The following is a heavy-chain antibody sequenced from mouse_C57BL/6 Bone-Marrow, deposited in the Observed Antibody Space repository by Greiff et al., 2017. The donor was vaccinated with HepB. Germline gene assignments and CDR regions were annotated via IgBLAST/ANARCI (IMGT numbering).Heavy chain of an antibody. Sequence: VQLQQSGPGLVKPSQSLFLTCSTTGFPITSGYYWIWNRQSPEKPLEWMRYITHSGETFYNPSLQSPISITRETSKNQFFLQLNSVTTEDTAMYYGAGDQGIYYCVYAYYYAMDYWGQGTSVTVSS. V-gene: IGHV12-3*01. CDR2: ITHSGET. CDR1: GFPITSGYY. J-gene: IGHJ4*01. CDR3: AGDQGIYYCVYAYYYAMDY. D-gene: IGHD2-13*01.